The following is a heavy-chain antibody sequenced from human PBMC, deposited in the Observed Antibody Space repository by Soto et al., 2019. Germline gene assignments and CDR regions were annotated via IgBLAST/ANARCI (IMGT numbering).Heavy chain of an antibody. CDR2: ISHDGNVK. D-gene: IGHD2-2*01. V-gene: IGHV3-30*18. J-gene: IGHJ4*02. CDR3: AKTIVPAAVRPIDY. CDR1: GFTFSRFG. Sequence: QPGGSLRLSCSVSGFTFSRFGMHWVRQAPGKGLEWVALISHDGNVKYYSDSVRGRFTISRDNSRTTLFLQMNSLGPEDTAICFCAKTIVPAAVRPIDYWGLGTLVTVPQ.